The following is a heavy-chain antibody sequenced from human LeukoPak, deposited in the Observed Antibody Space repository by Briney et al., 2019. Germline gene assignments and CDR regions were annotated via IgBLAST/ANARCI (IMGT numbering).Heavy chain of an antibody. CDR1: GGSISSSSYY. V-gene: IGHV4-39*07. J-gene: IGHJ5*02. CDR3: ARADYYGSGTPGNWFDP. CDR2: IYYSGST. Sequence: SETLSLTCTVSGGSISSSSYYWGWIRQPPGKGLEWIGSIYYSGSTYYNPSLKSRVTISVDTSKNRFSLKLSSVTAADTAVYYCARADYYGSGTPGNWFDPWGQGTLVTVSS. D-gene: IGHD3-10*01.